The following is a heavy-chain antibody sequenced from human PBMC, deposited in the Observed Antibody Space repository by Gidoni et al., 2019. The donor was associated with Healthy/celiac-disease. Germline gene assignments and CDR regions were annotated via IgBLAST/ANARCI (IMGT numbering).Heavy chain of an antibody. V-gene: IGHV3-23*01. Sequence: EVQLLESGGGLVQPGVSLRLSCAASGFTFSRYAMSWVRQAPGKGLEWVSAIGGSGGSTYYAYSVKGRFTISRDNSKNTLYLQMNSLRAEDTAVYYCAKDVSCSSTSCYAFDYWGQGTLVTVSS. D-gene: IGHD2-2*01. J-gene: IGHJ4*02. CDR1: GFTFSRYA. CDR3: AKDVSCSSTSCYAFDY. CDR2: IGGSGGST.